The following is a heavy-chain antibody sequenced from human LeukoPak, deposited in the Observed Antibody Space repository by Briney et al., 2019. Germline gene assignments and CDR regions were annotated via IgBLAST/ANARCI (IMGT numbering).Heavy chain of an antibody. V-gene: IGHV3-21*01. J-gene: IGHJ4*02. CDR3: ARFAVAGIDY. D-gene: IGHD6-19*01. CDR2: ISSSSSYI. CDR1: GFTFSGSA. Sequence: GGSLRLSCAASGFTFSGSAMHWVRQAPGKGLEWVSSISSSSSYIYYADSVKGRFTISRDNAKDSLYLQMNSLRAEDTAVYYCARFAVAGIDYWGQGTLVTVSS.